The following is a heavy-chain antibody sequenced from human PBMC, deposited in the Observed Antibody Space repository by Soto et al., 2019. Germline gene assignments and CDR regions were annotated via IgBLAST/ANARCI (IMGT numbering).Heavy chain of an antibody. J-gene: IGHJ4*02. CDR2: ISAYNGNT. CDR1: GYTFTSYG. Sequence: ASVKDSCKASGYTFTSYGISWVRQAPGQGLEWMGWISAYNGNTNYAQKLQGRVTMTTDTSTSTAYMELRSLRSDDTAVYYCARASTPARYCSGGSCYSVSYWGQGTLVTVSS. D-gene: IGHD2-15*01. CDR3: ARASTPARYCSGGSCYSVSY. V-gene: IGHV1-18*01.